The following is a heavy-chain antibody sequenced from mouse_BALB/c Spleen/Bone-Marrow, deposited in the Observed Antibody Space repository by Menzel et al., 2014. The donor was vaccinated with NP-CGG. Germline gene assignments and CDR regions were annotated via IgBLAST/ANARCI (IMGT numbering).Heavy chain of an antibody. CDR1: EYEFPSHD. J-gene: IGHJ3*01. CDR3: ARQGDYGSSWFAY. D-gene: IGHD1-1*01. CDR2: INSDGGST. Sequence: EVQGVESGGGLVQPGESLKLSCESTEYEFPSHDMSWVRKTPEKRLELVAAINSDGGSTFYPDTMERRFIISRDNTKXTLYLQMSSLRSEDTALYYCARQGDYGSSWFAYWGQGTLVTVSA. V-gene: IGHV5-2*01.